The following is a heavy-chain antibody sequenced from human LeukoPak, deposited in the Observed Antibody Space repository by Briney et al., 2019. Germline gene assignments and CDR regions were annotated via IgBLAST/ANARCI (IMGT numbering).Heavy chain of an antibody. V-gene: IGHV3-15*01. D-gene: IGHD2-15*01. CDR2: IKSKTDGGTT. Sequence: GGSLRLSCAASEFTFSNAWMSWVRQAPGKGLEWVGRIKSKTDGGTTDYAAPVKGRFTISRDDSKNTLYLQMNSLKTEDTAVYYCTTDVLGYCSGGSCYYFDYWGQGTLVTVSS. J-gene: IGHJ4*02. CDR3: TTDVLGYCSGGSCYYFDY. CDR1: EFTFSNAW.